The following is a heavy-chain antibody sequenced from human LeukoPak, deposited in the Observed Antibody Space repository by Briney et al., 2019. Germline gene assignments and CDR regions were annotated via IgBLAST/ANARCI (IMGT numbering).Heavy chain of an antibody. D-gene: IGHD3/OR15-3a*01. CDR3: ATSYDMGWLIGY. Sequence: GGSLRLSRAASGFTFSDYAMHWVRQAPGKGLEWVAATSYEGSNKFYADSVKGRVTISRDNSKNTLYLQMNSLRAEDTAVYYCATSYDMGWLIGYWGQGTLVTVSS. CDR1: GFTFSDYA. J-gene: IGHJ4*02. CDR2: TSYEGSNK. V-gene: IGHV3-30*03.